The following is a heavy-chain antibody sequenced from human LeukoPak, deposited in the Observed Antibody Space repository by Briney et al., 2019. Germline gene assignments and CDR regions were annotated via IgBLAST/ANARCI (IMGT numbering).Heavy chain of an antibody. CDR1: GGSISSYY. V-gene: IGHV4-4*07. D-gene: IGHD6-19*01. CDR3: ARDGSGWYREDYYGMDV. Sequence: SETLSLTCTVSGGSISSYYWSWIRQPAGKGLEWIGRIYTSGSTNYNPSLKSRVTMSVDTSKNQFSLKLSSVTAADTAVYYCARDGSGWYREDYYGMDVWGQGTMVTVSS. J-gene: IGHJ6*02. CDR2: IYTSGST.